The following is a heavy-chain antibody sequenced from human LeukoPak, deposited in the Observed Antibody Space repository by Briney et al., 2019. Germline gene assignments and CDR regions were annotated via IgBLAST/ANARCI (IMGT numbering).Heavy chain of an antibody. Sequence: GRSLRLSCAASGFTFSSYGMHWVRQAPGKGLEWVAVIWYDGSNKYYADSVKGRFTISRDDSKNTLYLQMNSLRAEDTAVYYCARDIVLMVYAIRDYYYYGMDVWGQGTTVTVSS. CDR1: GFTFSSYG. CDR3: ARDIVLMVYAIRDYYYYGMDV. CDR2: IWYDGSNK. V-gene: IGHV3-33*01. D-gene: IGHD2-8*01. J-gene: IGHJ6*02.